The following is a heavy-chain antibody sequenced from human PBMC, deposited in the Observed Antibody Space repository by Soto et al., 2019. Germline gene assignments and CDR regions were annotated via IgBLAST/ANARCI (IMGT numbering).Heavy chain of an antibody. CDR1: GLTFSRYV. Sequence: GGSRRRSWAASGLTFSRYVMHWVRQAPGKGLEWVAVISYDGSNKYYADSVKGRFTISRDNSKNTLYPQMNSLRAEDTAVYYCAKDGVVSIGRYYFYGMDVWGQGTTVTVSS. D-gene: IGHD3-3*01. CDR2: ISYDGSNK. V-gene: IGHV3-30*18. J-gene: IGHJ6*02. CDR3: AKDGVVSIGRYYFYGMDV.